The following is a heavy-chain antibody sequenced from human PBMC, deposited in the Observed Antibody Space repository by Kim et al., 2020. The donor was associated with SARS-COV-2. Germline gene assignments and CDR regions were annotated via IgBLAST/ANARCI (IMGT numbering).Heavy chain of an antibody. V-gene: IGHV3-21*01. D-gene: IGHD3-16*01. CDR1: GFTFGGYS. CDR3: ARRAYYDYIFGSYLVDYFVY. CDR2: ISSSSSYI. Sequence: GGSLRLSCAASGFTFGGYSMNWVRQAPGKGLEWVSSISSSSSYIYYADSVKGRFTISRDNAKNSLYLQMNSLRAEDTAVYYCARRAYYDYIFGSYLVDYFVYLGQGTLVTVSS. J-gene: IGHJ4*02.